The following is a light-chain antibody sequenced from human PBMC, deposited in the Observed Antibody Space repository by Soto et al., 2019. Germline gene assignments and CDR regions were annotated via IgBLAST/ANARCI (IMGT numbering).Light chain of an antibody. CDR2: GAS. CDR1: QSVSSSY. Sequence: EIVLTQSPATTSASPGERASLSCXXSQSVSSSYLAWYQQKPGQAPRLLIYGASSRATGIPDRFSGSGSGTDFTLTISRLEPEDFAVYYCQQYGSSPRTFGQGTKVDIK. J-gene: IGKJ1*01. CDR3: QQYGSSPRT. V-gene: IGKV3-20*01.